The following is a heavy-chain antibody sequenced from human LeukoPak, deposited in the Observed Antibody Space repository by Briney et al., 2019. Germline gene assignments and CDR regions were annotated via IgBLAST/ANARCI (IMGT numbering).Heavy chain of an antibody. CDR2: IYYSGST. CDR1: GGSISSYY. J-gene: IGHJ4*02. CDR3: ARGTYGSSWQLEHFDY. D-gene: IGHD6-13*01. Sequence: SETLSLTCTVSGGSISSYYWSWIRQPPGKGLGWIGYIYYSGSTNYNPSLKSRVTISVDTSKNQFSLKLSSLTAADTAVHYCARGTYGSSWQLEHFDYWGQGTLVTVSS. V-gene: IGHV4-59*01.